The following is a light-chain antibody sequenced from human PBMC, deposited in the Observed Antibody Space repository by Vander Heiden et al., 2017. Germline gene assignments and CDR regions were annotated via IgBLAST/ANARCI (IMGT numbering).Light chain of an antibody. CDR2: AAS. J-gene: IGKJ1*01. CDR1: QSVGID. CDR3: QQYNKWPQT. V-gene: IGKV3-15*01. Sequence: LMPPSPATLSVSPGERATLSCRASQSVGIDLAWYQQKPGQAPRLLIYAASTRATGIPARFSGSGSGTEFTLTISSLQSGDFAAYYCQQYNKWPQTFGQGTTVEIK.